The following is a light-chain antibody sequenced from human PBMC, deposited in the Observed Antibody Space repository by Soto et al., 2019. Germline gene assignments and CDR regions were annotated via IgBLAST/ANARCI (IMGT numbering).Light chain of an antibody. V-gene: IGKV1-5*03. CDR1: QSISSW. Sequence: DIQMTQSPSTLSASVGDRVTITCRASQSISSWLAWYQLKPGKAPKLLIYKASSLESGVPSRFSGSGSGTEFTLTSSSLQPDDFATYYCQHYNSYPWTFGQGTKVEIK. CDR3: QHYNSYPWT. J-gene: IGKJ1*01. CDR2: KAS.